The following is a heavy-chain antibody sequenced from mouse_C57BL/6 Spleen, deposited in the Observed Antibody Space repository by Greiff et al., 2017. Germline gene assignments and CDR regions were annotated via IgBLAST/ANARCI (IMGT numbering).Heavy chain of an antibody. Sequence: QVQLQQPGAELVKPGASVKMSCKASGYTFTSYWITWVKQRPGQGLEWIGDIYPGSGSTNYNEKFKSKATLTVDTSSSTAYMQLSSLTSVDSAVYYCAPYYYGSSYWYFDVWGTGTTVTVSS. CDR1: GYTFTSYW. J-gene: IGHJ1*03. D-gene: IGHD1-1*01. V-gene: IGHV1-55*01. CDR3: APYYYGSSYWYFDV. CDR2: IYPGSGST.